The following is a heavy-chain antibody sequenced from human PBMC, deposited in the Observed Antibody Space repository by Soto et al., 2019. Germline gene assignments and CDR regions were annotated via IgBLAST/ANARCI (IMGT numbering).Heavy chain of an antibody. Sequence: EVQLLESGGGLVQPGGSLRVSCAASGFTFSNFAMTWVRQAPGKGLEWVSAISGSGGSTYYADSVKGRFTISRDNSKITLYLQMNSLRAEDTAVYYCAKDRSEIEMATIFGYWGQGTLVTVSS. CDR2: ISGSGGST. J-gene: IGHJ4*02. V-gene: IGHV3-23*01. CDR3: AKDRSEIEMATIFGY. D-gene: IGHD5-12*01. CDR1: GFTFSNFA.